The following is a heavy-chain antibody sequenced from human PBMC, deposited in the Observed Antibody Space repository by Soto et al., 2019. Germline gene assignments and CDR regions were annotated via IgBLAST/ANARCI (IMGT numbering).Heavy chain of an antibody. J-gene: IGHJ6*02. CDR2: ISWNSGSI. CDR1: GFTFDDYA. Sequence: GGSLRLSCAASGFTFDDYAMHWVRQAPGKGLEWVSGISWNSGSIGYADSVKGRSTISRDNAKNSLYLQMNSLRAEDTALYYCAKGGLLNYYYYGMDVWGQGTTVTVSS. V-gene: IGHV3-9*01. CDR3: AKGGLLNYYYYGMDV. D-gene: IGHD1-26*01.